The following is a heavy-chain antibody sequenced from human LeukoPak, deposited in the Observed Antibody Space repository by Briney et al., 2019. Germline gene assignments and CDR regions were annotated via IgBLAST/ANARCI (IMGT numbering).Heavy chain of an antibody. Sequence: GGSLRLSCAASGITFSSYGMSWVRQVPGKGLEWVSPISHTGGSPYYADSVKGRFTVSRDNSKNTLYLQMNSLTVEDTAIYYCARVGNSGWFDYWGQGTLVTVSS. CDR3: ARVGNSGWFDY. J-gene: IGHJ4*02. V-gene: IGHV3-23*01. CDR2: ISHTGGSP. CDR1: GITFSSYG. D-gene: IGHD6-19*01.